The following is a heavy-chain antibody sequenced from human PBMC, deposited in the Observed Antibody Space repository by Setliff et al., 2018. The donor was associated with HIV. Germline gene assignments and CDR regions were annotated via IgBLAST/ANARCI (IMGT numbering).Heavy chain of an antibody. CDR2: IYYSGST. CDR3: ASGSGSHYNSGDWYFDR. CDR1: GGSISSGGYY. J-gene: IGHJ2*01. Sequence: PSETLSLTCTVSGGSISSGGYYWSWIRQHPGKGLECIGYIYYSGSTYFNPSLKSRVAISVATSENQFSLILNSVTAADTAVYYCASGSGSHYNSGDWYFDRWGRGTLVTVPQ. V-gene: IGHV4-31*03. D-gene: IGHD3-10*01.